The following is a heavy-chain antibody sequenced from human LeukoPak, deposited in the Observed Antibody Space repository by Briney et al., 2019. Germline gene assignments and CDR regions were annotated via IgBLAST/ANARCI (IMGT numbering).Heavy chain of an antibody. V-gene: IGHV3-9*01. Sequence: PGGSLRLSCVVSGHIVEDNAMHWVRQVPGKGLEWVSGIQWKSSVTGYADSVKGRFTISRDNAKNSLYLQMNTLRAEDTAMCYCAKDAQPRSRWFDPWGQGTLVTVSS. CDR3: AKDAQPRSRWFDP. CDR2: IQWKSSVT. CDR1: GHIVEDNA. J-gene: IGHJ5*02. D-gene: IGHD3-16*01.